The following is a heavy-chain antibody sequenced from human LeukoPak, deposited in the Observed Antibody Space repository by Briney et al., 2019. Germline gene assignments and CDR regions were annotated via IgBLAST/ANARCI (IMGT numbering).Heavy chain of an antibody. J-gene: IGHJ4*02. CDR2: ISGSGGGT. CDR3: AKEVGPLDY. CDR1: GFTFSSFA. Sequence: GGSLRLSCEASGFTFSSFAMTWVRQAPGKGLEWVSGISGSGGGTYYADSVKGRFTISRDNSKNTLYLQMSSLRAEDTAVYYCAKEVGPLDYWGQGTLVTVSS. V-gene: IGHV3-23*01. D-gene: IGHD1-26*01.